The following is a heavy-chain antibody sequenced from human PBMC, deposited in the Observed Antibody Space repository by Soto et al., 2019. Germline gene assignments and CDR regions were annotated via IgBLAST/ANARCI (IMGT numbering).Heavy chain of an antibody. D-gene: IGHD6-13*01. V-gene: IGHV3-30*18. Sequence: QVQLVESGGGVVQPGRSLRLSCAASGFTFSSYGMHWVRQAPGKGLEWVAVISYDGSNKYYADSVKGRFTISRDNSKNTLYLQMNSLRAEDTAVYYCAKDRTIAAAFYWGQGTLVTVSS. CDR2: ISYDGSNK. CDR3: AKDRTIAAAFY. CDR1: GFTFSSYG. J-gene: IGHJ4*02.